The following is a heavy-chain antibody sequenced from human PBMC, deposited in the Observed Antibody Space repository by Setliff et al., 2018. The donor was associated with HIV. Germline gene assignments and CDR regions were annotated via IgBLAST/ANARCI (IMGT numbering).Heavy chain of an antibody. CDR2: ISYDGSKK. Sequence: GGSLRLSCVASGFTFTSYALHWVRQAPGRGLEWVAIISYDGSKKSYVDSVRGRFTISRDNSQSTLHLLMNSLRAEDTAIYFCVRGEREWLLGGGRTAFDLWGHGTLVTVSS. J-gene: IGHJ4*01. CDR3: VRGEREWLLGGGRTAFDL. CDR1: GFTFTSYA. V-gene: IGHV3-30*04. D-gene: IGHD3-3*01.